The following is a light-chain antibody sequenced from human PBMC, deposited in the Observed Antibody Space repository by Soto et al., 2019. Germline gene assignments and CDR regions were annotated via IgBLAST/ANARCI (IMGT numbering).Light chain of an antibody. V-gene: IGKV3D-15*01. Sequence: EIVMTQSPATLSVSPGERATLSCRASQSVSSNLAWYQQKPGQAPRLLIYGASTRATGIPARFSGGGSGTEFTLTIGSLQSEDFAVYYCQQYNNWPPLTFGQGTRLEI. CDR3: QQYNNWPPLT. CDR2: GAS. J-gene: IGKJ5*01. CDR1: QSVSSN.